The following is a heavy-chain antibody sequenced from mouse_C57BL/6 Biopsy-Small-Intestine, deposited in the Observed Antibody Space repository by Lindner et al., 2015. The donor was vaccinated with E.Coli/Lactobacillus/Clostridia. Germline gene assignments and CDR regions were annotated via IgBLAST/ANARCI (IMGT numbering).Heavy chain of an antibody. Sequence: VQLQESGAELARPGASVKLSCKASGYTFTSYGISWVKQGIGQGLEWIGEIYPRSGNTYYNEKFKDKATLTADKSSSTVYMELSRLTSEDSAVYFCARSTLWFPYWGQGTLVTVSA. CDR2: IYPRSGNT. J-gene: IGHJ3*01. CDR3: ARSTLWFPY. CDR1: GYTFTSYG. V-gene: IGHV1-81*01.